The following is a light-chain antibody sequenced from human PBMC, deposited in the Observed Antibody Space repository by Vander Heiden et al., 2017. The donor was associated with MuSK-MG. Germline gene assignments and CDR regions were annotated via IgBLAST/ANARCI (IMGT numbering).Light chain of an antibody. V-gene: IGLV2-8*01. CDR3: SSVVGGDIYV. CDR1: SRDVGGAKY. J-gene: IGLJ1*01. Sequence: QSALTQPPSASGSPGQSVTISCTGTSRDVGGAKYVSWYQQHPGKAPKVIIYEITKRPSGVPDRFSGSKSGNTASLTVSGLQAEDEADYYCSSVVGGDIYVFGTGTEVTV. CDR2: EIT.